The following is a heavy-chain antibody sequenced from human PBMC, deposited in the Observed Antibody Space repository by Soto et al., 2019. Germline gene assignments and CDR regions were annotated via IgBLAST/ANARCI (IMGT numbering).Heavy chain of an antibody. CDR3: TISYSSPGGFDI. CDR1: GLRDAW. Sequence: GGSLRLSCAASGLRDAWMSWVRQAPGKGLEWVGLIKSEADGGTTDYTAPVKGRFTFSRDESKNTLYLQMNSLKTEDTAVYYCTISYSSPGGFDIWGQGTMVT. CDR2: IKSEADGGTT. D-gene: IGHD2-21*01. V-gene: IGHV3-15*01. J-gene: IGHJ3*02.